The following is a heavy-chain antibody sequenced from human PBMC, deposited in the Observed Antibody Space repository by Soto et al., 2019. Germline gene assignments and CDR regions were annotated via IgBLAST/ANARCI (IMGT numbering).Heavy chain of an antibody. Sequence: QVQLVQSGAEVKKPGASVKVSCKASGYTFTSYGISWVRQAPGQGLEWMGWISAYNGNTNYAQKLQGRVTMTTDTATSRAYRGLRSLRSDDTAVYYCARGRDGYDVVTGLYGMDVWGQGTTVTVSS. V-gene: IGHV1-18*01. CDR2: ISAYNGNT. J-gene: IGHJ6*02. CDR1: GYTFTSYG. D-gene: IGHD3-9*01. CDR3: ARGRDGYDVVTGLYGMDV.